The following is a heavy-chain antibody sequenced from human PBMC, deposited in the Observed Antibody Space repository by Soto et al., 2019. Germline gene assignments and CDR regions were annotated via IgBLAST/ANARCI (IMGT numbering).Heavy chain of an antibody. D-gene: IGHD3-3*01. V-gene: IGHV2-5*02. CDR3: AHRVLRTVFGLVTTTAIYFDF. CDR2: IYWDDDK. CDR1: GFSLTTSGVG. J-gene: IGHJ4*02. Sequence: QITLKESGPTVVKPTETLTLTCTFSGFSLTTSGVGVGWVRQSPGKAPEWLALIYWDDDKRCSTSLKSRLTIAKDTSKNQVVLTMANVDPADTATYSCAHRVLRTVFGLVTTTAIYFDFWGQGTPVVVSS.